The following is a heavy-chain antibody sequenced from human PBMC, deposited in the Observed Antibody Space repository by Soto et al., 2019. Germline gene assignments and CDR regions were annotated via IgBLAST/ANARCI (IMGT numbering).Heavy chain of an antibody. D-gene: IGHD3-3*01. V-gene: IGHV4-34*01. CDR2: INHSGST. J-gene: IGHJ4*02. Sequence: SETLSLTCAVYCGSFSGYYWSWIRQPPGKGLEWIGEINHSGSTNYNPSLKSRVTISVDTSKNQFSLKLSSVTAADTAVYYCASRLRFLGRDYWGQGTLVTVSS. CDR3: ASRLRFLGRDY. CDR1: CGSFSGYY.